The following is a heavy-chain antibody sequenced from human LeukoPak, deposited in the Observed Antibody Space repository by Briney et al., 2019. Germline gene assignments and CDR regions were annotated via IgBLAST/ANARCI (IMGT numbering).Heavy chain of an antibody. V-gene: IGHV3-30-3*01. Sequence: GGSLRLSCAASGFTFSSYAMHWVRQAPGKGLEWVAVISYDGSNKYYADSVKGRFTISRDNSKNTLYLQINSLRAEDTAVYYCARDRVGPFDPWGQGTLVTVSS. CDR2: ISYDGSNK. D-gene: IGHD1-26*01. J-gene: IGHJ5*02. CDR3: ARDRVGPFDP. CDR1: GFTFSSYA.